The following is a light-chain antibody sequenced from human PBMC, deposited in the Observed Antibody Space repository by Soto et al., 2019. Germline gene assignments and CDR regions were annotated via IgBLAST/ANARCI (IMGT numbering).Light chain of an antibody. CDR3: QQGKT. Sequence: DIVLTQSPATLSLSPGERATLSCRASQSVSNYLVWYQQKPGQAPRLLIYEASNSATGIPARFSGSGSGTDFTLTISSLEPEDFAVYSCQQGKTVGGGTKVEIK. CDR1: QSVSNY. V-gene: IGKV3-11*01. J-gene: IGKJ4*01. CDR2: EAS.